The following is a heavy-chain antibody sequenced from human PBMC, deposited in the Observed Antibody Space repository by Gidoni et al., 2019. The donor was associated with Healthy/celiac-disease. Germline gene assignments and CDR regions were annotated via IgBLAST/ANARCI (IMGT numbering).Heavy chain of an antibody. D-gene: IGHD2-15*01. CDR2: IKSKTDGGTT. CDR1: GFTFSNAW. V-gene: IGHV3-15*01. CDR3: SREILERSIMGSGGIGY. J-gene: IGHJ4*02. Sequence: EAQLVESGGGSVKPGGPSRLSCAAFGFTFSNAWMSWVRQAPGKGLEWVGRIKSKTDGGTTDYAAPVKGRFTISRDDSKNTLYLQMNSLKTEDTAVYYCSREILERSIMGSGGIGYWGQGTLVTVSS.